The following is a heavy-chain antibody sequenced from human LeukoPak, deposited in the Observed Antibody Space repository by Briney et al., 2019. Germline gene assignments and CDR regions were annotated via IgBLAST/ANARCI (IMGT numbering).Heavy chain of an antibody. CDR1: GGSISSYSYY. V-gene: IGHV4-39*07. J-gene: IGHJ4*02. Sequence: SETLSLTCTVSGGSISSYSYYWGWIRQPPGKGLEWIGSIHYGGSTYYNPSLKSRVTISVDTSKNQFSLKLSSVTAADTAVYFCARGYCSGGSCYESRGWFDYWGQGTLVTVSS. CDR3: ARGYCSGGSCYESRGWFDY. CDR2: IHYGGST. D-gene: IGHD2-15*01.